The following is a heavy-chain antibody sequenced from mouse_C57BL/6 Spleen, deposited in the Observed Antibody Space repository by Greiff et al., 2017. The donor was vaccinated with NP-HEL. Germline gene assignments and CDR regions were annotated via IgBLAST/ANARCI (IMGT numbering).Heavy chain of an antibody. CDR1: GFTFSSYA. J-gene: IGHJ4*01. CDR2: ISDGGSYT. D-gene: IGHD1-1*01. Sequence: DVHLVESGGGLVKPGGSLKLSCAASGFTFSSYAMSWVRQTPEKRLEWVATISDGGSYTYYPDNVKGRFTISRDNAKNNLYLQMSHLKSEDTAMYYCARDGTVVADYAMDYWGQGTSVTVSS. V-gene: IGHV5-4*01. CDR3: ARDGTVVADYAMDY.